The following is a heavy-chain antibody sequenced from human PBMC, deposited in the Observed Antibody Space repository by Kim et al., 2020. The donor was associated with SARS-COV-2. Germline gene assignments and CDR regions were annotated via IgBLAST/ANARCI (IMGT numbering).Heavy chain of an antibody. CDR2: IHYTGST. V-gene: IGHV4-59*08. CDR3: ARHKADIIPTVIDF. Sequence: SETLSLTCTVSGGSISRYYWSWVRQPPGEGLEWIGYIHYTGSTNFNPSLMGRATMSLDTSKNHFSLNLCSMTAADTAVYFCARHKADIIPTVIDFWGQGT. D-gene: IGHD5-12*01. J-gene: IGHJ4*02. CDR1: GGSISRYY.